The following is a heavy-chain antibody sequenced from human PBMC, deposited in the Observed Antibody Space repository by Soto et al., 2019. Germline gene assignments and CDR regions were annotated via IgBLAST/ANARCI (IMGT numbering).Heavy chain of an antibody. Sequence: EVQLVESGGGVVQPGGSLRLSCAASGFTFDDYTMHWVRQAPGKGLEWVSLILWDGSNRHYADSVKGRFTISRDNRKNSLYLQMERLSTEDTALYYCAKDMAYGGNSGPFDYWGQGTLVTVSP. V-gene: IGHV3-43*01. CDR1: GFTFDDYT. D-gene: IGHD4-17*01. CDR3: AKDMAYGGNSGPFDY. J-gene: IGHJ4*02. CDR2: ILWDGSNR.